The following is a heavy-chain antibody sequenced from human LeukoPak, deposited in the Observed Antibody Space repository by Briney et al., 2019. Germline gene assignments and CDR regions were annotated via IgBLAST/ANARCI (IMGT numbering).Heavy chain of an antibody. D-gene: IGHD3-22*01. CDR2: IIPIFGIA. CDR1: GYTFTSYG. Sequence: SVKVSCKASGYTFTSYGISWVRQAPGQGLEWMGGIIPIFGIANYAQKFQGRVTITADESTSTAYMELSSLRSEDTAVYYCARARYYDSSGYSTDYWGQGTLVTVSS. CDR3: ARARYYDSSGYSTDY. V-gene: IGHV1-69*13. J-gene: IGHJ4*02.